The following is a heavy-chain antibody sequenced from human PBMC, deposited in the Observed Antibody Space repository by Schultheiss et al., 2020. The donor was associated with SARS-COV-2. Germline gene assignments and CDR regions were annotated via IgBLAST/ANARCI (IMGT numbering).Heavy chain of an antibody. J-gene: IGHJ6*02. CDR3: VRDPDAGRYSGHDPGMDV. V-gene: IGHV3-30*07. CDR1: GFVFRSYP. D-gene: IGHD5-12*01. Sequence: GGSLRLSCAASGFVFRSYPMHWVRQAPGKGLEWVAVISYDGTDKYHADSVKGRFTITRDNGKNSLFLQMNSLRVEDTAVYYCVRDPDAGRYSGHDPGMDVWGQGTTVTVSS. CDR2: ISYDGTDK.